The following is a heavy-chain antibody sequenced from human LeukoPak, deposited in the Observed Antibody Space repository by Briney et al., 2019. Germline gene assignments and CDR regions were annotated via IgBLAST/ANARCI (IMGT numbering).Heavy chain of an antibody. CDR1: GYIFTSYG. V-gene: IGHV1-18*01. Sequence: ASVKVSCKASGYIFTSYGFTWVRQAPGQGLECMGWINTYNGHTDYAQKLQGRVTMTTDTSTRTAYMELRSLRSDDTAVYCCARVYYSGSGSYYLTDHWGQGTPVTLSS. J-gene: IGHJ4*02. CDR2: INTYNGHT. CDR3: ARVYYSGSGSYYLTDH. D-gene: IGHD3-10*01.